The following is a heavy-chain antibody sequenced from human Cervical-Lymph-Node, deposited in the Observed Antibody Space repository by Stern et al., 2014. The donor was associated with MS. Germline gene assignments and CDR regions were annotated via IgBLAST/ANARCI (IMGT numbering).Heavy chain of an antibody. CDR2: ISSSGGT. CDR1: GGSTSSYY. CDR3: ARGYTTSSGRPDY. V-gene: IGHV4-59*08. Sequence: QLQLQESGPGLVKPSETLSLTCTVSGGSTSSYYWSWIRQPPGKGLEWIGYISSSGGTKYNPSLKSRVTLSVDTSKKQFALKLSSVTAADAAVYYCARGYTTSSGRPDYWGQGTLVTVSS. J-gene: IGHJ4*02. D-gene: IGHD6-6*01.